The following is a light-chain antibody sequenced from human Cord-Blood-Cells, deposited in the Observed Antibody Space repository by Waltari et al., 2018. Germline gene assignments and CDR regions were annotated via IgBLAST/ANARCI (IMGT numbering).Light chain of an antibody. CDR3: QVWDSSSDHPV. CDR1: NIGSKS. J-gene: IGLJ3*02. CDR2: YDS. Sequence: SYVLPQPPSVSVAPGKTARITRGGNNIGSKSVHWYQQKPGQAPVLVIYYDSDRPSGIPEQFSGSNSGNTATLTISRVEAGDEADYYCQVWDSSSDHPVFGGGTKLTVL. V-gene: IGLV3-21*04.